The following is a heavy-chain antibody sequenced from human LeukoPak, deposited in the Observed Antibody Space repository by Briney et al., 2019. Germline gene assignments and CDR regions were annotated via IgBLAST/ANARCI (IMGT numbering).Heavy chain of an antibody. CDR1: GFTVSSNY. D-gene: IGHD3-10*01. V-gene: IGHV3-53*01. CDR2: IYSGGST. Sequence: GGSLRLSCAASGFTVSSNYMSWVRQAPGKGLEWVSVIYSGGSTYYADSVEGRFTISRDNSKNTLYLQMNSLRAEDTAVYYCARDLSYGPATSGLGMDVWGQGTTVTVSS. J-gene: IGHJ6*02. CDR3: ARDLSYGPATSGLGMDV.